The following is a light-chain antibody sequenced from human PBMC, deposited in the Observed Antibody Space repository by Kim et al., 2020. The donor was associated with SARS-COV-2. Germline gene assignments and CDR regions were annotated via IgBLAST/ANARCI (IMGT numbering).Light chain of an antibody. Sequence: LGQTVRITCQGDSLRSYYASWYQQKPGQAPVLVIYGKNNRPSGIPDRFSGSSSGNTASLTITGAQAEDEADYYCNSRDSSGNHRGVFGGGTKVTVL. V-gene: IGLV3-19*01. CDR3: NSRDSSGNHRGV. CDR1: SLRSYY. CDR2: GKN. J-gene: IGLJ3*02.